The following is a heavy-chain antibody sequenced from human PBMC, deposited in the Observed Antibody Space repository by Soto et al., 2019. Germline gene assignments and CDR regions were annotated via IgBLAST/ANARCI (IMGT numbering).Heavy chain of an antibody. CDR3: ARGGRVGTIGPYHLANWFDP. CDR2: ISSSSSTI. V-gene: IGHV3-48*02. Sequence: GSLRLSCAASGFTFSSYGMNWVRQAPGKGLEWVSYISSSSSTIYYADSVKGRFTISRDNAKNSLYLQMNSPRDEDTAVYYCARGGRVGTIGPYHLANWFDPWGQGXLVTVYS. J-gene: IGHJ5*02. D-gene: IGHD5-12*01. CDR1: GFTFSSYG.